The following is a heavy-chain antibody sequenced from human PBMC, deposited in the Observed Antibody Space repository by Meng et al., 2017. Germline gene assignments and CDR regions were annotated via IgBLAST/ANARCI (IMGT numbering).Heavy chain of an antibody. D-gene: IGHD6-6*01. CDR2: INHSGST. CDR3: ARRGIAARPFYY. CDR1: GGSFSGYY. V-gene: IGHV4-34*01. J-gene: IGHJ4*02. Sequence: QVQLQQWGAGLLKPSGTLSLTCAVYGGSFSGYYWSWIRQPPGKGLEWIGEINHSGSTNYNPSLKSRVTISVDTSKNQFSLKLSSVTAADTAVYYCARRGIAARPFYYWGQGTLVTVSS.